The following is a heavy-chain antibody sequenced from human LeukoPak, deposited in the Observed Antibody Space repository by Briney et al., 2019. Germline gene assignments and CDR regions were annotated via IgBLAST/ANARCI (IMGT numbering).Heavy chain of an antibody. CDR2: INHSGST. CDR1: GGSFSGYY. CDR3: ARDVLMVYATPQNYYYYYGMDV. D-gene: IGHD2-8*01. J-gene: IGHJ6*02. V-gene: IGHV4-34*01. Sequence: SETLSLTCAVYGGSFSGYYWSWIRQPPGKGLEWIGEINHSGSTYYNPSLKSRVTISVDTSKNQFSLKLSSVTAADTAVYYCARDVLMVYATPQNYYYYYGMDVWGQGTTVTVSS.